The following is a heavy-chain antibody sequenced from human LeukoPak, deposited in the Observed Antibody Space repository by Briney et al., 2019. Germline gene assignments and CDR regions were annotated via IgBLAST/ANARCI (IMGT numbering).Heavy chain of an antibody. Sequence: SETLSLTCTVSGYSISDAYYWGWIRQPPGKGLEWIGSIYHSGSTYYNSSLKSRVTISLDTSKNQFSLKLSSVTAADTAVYYCARITSYYYDSSGYQLMDYWGQGTLVTVSS. D-gene: IGHD3-22*01. J-gene: IGHJ4*02. CDR1: GYSISDAYY. CDR3: ARITSYYYDSSGYQLMDY. CDR2: IYHSGST. V-gene: IGHV4-38-2*02.